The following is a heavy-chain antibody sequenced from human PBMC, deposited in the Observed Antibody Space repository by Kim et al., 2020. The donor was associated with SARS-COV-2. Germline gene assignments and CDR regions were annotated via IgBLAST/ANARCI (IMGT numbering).Heavy chain of an antibody. CDR3: ARVAPHREYSSSWYYFDY. Sequence: ASVKVSCKASGYTFTSYAMNWVRQAPGQGLEWMGWINTNTGNPTYAQGFTGRFVFSLDTSVSTAYLQLSSLKAEDTAVYYCARVAPHREYSSSWYYFDYWRQGTLVTVSS. CDR2: INTNTGNP. D-gene: IGHD6-13*01. CDR1: GYTFTSYA. V-gene: IGHV7-4-1*02. J-gene: IGHJ4*02.